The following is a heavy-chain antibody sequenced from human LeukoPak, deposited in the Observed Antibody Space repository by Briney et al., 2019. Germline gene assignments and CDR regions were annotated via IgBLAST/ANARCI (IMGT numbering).Heavy chain of an antibody. CDR2: IFPSGGEI. J-gene: IGHJ4*02. CDR1: GFTFSTFA. CDR3: AKDSTAIPVDY. Sequence: TGGSLRLSCEASGFTFSTFAMIWVRQPPGKGLEWVSSIFPSGGEIHYADSVRGRFTISRDNSKSTLSLQMNSLRAEDTAVYYCAKDSTAIPVDYWGQGTLVTVSS. V-gene: IGHV3-23*01. D-gene: IGHD2-21*02.